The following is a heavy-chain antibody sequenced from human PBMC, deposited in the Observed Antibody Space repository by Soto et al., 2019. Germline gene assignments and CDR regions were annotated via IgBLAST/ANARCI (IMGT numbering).Heavy chain of an antibody. CDR2: INAGNGNT. J-gene: IGHJ4*02. D-gene: IGHD5-12*01. CDR3: ARVSGLYYFDY. Sequence: MHCVRQNPGQRLEWMGWINAGNGNTKYSQKFQGRVTSASTAYMELSSLRSEDTAVYYCARVSGLYYFDYWVQGTLVTVSS. V-gene: IGHV1-3*01.